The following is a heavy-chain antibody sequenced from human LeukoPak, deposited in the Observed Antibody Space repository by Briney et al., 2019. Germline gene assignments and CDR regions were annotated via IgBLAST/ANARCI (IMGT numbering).Heavy chain of an antibody. CDR2: IYYSGST. D-gene: IGHD3-10*01. CDR3: AGTMVRGVIYQLLYDY. V-gene: IGHV4-30-4*01. Sequence: SETLSLTCTVSGGSISSGVYYWGWIRQPPRKGLEWIGYIYYSGSTYYNPSLKSRVTISVDTSKNQFSLKLSSVTAADTAVYYCAGTMVRGVIYQLLYDYWGQGTLVTVSS. CDR1: GGSISSGVYY. J-gene: IGHJ4*02.